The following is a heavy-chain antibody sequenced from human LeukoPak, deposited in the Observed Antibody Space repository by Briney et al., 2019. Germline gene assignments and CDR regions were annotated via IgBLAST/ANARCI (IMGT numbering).Heavy chain of an antibody. CDR2: IKEDGSQK. CDR3: AGRPTGYSSGYVY. Sequence: GGSLRLSCAASGFTFNTYWMSWVRQTPGKGLEWMANIKEDGSQKNYVDSVKGRFTISRDNSENTVYLQMNNLRAEDTALYYCAGRPTGYSSGYVYWDQGALVTVSS. V-gene: IGHV3-7*03. D-gene: IGHD5-18*01. J-gene: IGHJ4*02. CDR1: GFTFNTYW.